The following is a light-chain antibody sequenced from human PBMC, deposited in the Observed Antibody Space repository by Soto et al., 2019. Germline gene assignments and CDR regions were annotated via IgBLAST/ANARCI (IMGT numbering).Light chain of an antibody. CDR1: QSVTDTY. V-gene: IGKV3-20*01. CDR3: QKHGTSPIT. J-gene: IGKJ5*01. Sequence: EIVLTQSHGPLSLSPGERATPSCRTSQSVTDTYLAWYQQKPGQAPRLLIYDASTRATVIPDRCSGSWSGTDFPLTSSRLEHEVVAVYYCQKHGTSPITFGQGTRLEIK. CDR2: DAS.